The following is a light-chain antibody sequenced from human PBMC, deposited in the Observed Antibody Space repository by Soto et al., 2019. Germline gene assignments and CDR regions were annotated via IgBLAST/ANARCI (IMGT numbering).Light chain of an antibody. Sequence: DIQMTQSPSTLSASVGDRVTITCRASQSLNSLLAWYQQKPGRAPKLLIYDASTLESGVPSRFSGSGSGTEFTLTISSLQTDDFATYNCQQYNSYSSWTFGHGTKVEI. J-gene: IGKJ1*01. V-gene: IGKV1-5*01. CDR3: QQYNSYSSWT. CDR2: DAS. CDR1: QSLNSL.